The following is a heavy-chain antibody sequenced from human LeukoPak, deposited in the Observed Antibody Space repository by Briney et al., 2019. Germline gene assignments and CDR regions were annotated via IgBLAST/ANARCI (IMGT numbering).Heavy chain of an antibody. D-gene: IGHD2-15*01. Sequence: GASVKVSCKASGGTFSSYAISWVRQAPGQGLEWMGGIIPIFGTANYAQKFQGRVTITADESTSTAYMDLSSLRSEDTAVYYCATAPLFCSGGSCEPKYYYYGMDVWGQGTTVTVSS. V-gene: IGHV1-69*13. J-gene: IGHJ6*02. CDR3: ATAPLFCSGGSCEPKYYYYGMDV. CDR1: GGTFSSYA. CDR2: IIPIFGTA.